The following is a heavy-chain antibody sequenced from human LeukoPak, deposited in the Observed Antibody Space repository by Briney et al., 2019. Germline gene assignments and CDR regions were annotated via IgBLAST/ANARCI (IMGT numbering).Heavy chain of an antibody. CDR2: IRYDGNNQ. CDR3: ARVPMVRGVTDYYYYMDV. V-gene: IGHV3-30*02. CDR1: GFTLRDYH. Sequence: PGWSLRLSCATSGFTLRDYHMHWVRQAPGKGLEWVSMIRYDGNNQHYLDSVKGRFTFSRDNSKHTLYLQMNGLRAEDTAVYYCARVPMVRGVTDYYYYMDVWGKGTTVTVSS. J-gene: IGHJ6*03. D-gene: IGHD3-10*01.